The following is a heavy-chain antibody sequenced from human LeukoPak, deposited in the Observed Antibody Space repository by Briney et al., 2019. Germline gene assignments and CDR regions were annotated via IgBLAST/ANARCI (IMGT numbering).Heavy chain of an antibody. CDR2: ISGSGGSYI. D-gene: IGHD3-3*01. CDR3: AREGCIRFFGAFDI. J-gene: IGHJ3*02. V-gene: IGHV3-21*04. Sequence: GGSLRLSCAPSGFTFSSYAMSWVRHAPGRGLEWVSAISGSGGSYIYYADSVEGRFTISRKNAKNSLYLQMNSLRAEDTAVYYCAREGCIRFFGAFDIWGQGTMVTVSS. CDR1: GFTFSSYA.